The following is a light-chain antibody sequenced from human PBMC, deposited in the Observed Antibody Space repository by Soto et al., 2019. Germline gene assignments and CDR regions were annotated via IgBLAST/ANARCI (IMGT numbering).Light chain of an antibody. CDR2: AAS. V-gene: IGKV3-20*01. J-gene: IGKJ5*01. Sequence: EIVLTQSPGTLPLSPGERATLSCRASQSVSISYLGWYQQKPGQAPRLLIYAASGRATGIPDRFSGSGSGTDFTLTISRLEPEDFALYYCQHYAGGSRITFGQGTRLEIK. CDR3: QHYAGGSRIT. CDR1: QSVSISY.